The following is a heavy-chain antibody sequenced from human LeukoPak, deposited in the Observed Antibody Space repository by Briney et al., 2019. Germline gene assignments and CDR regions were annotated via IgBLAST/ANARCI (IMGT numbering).Heavy chain of an antibody. CDR1: GGSISSGSYY. V-gene: IGHV4-61*02. D-gene: IGHD2-21*02. CDR3: ARDEQSGDWYGRYNWFDP. CDR2: IYTSGST. J-gene: IGHJ5*02. Sequence: SETLSLTCTVSGGSISSGSYYWSWIRQPAGKGLEWIGRIYTSGSTNYNPSLKSRVTISVDTSKNQFSLKLSSVTAADTAVYYCARDEQSGDWYGRYNWFDPWGQGTLVTVSS.